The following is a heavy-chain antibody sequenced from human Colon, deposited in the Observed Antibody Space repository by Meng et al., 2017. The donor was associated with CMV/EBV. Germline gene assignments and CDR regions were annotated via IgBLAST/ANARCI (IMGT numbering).Heavy chain of an antibody. CDR3: ASPYYYDSSGYNN. J-gene: IGHJ4*02. V-gene: IGHV4-34*02. D-gene: IGHD3-22*01. Sequence: QVQLPERGAERYKPSETLSLSCAVYGGSFSGYYWSWIRQPPGKGLEWIGEINHSGSTNYNPSLKSRVTISVDTSKNQFSLKLSSVTAADTAVYYCASPYYYDSSGYNNWGQGTLVTVSS. CDR1: GGSFSGYY. CDR2: INHSGST.